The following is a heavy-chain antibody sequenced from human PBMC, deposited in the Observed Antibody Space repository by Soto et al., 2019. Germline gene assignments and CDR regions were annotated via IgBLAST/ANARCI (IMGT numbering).Heavy chain of an antibody. V-gene: IGHV3-23*01. CDR3: ARGSTDAYPGSRIFDF. Sequence: EVQLLESGGGLVQPGGSLRLSCAASGFTFSDYAMTWVRQAPGKGLESVSGIYGNGAGIQYADSVRGRFTISRDNSKNTLYLQMSSLRVEDSAVYYCARGSTDAYPGSRIFDFWGRGTLVTVSA. D-gene: IGHD3-10*01. CDR2: IYGNGAGI. J-gene: IGHJ4*02. CDR1: GFTFSDYA.